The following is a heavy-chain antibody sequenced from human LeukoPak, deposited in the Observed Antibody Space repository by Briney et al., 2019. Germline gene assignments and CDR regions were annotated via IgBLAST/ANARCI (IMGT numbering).Heavy chain of an antibody. J-gene: IGHJ4*02. CDR2: ISYDGSNK. CDR3: ARGSGYSYAFTGRERTKSRLDY. D-gene: IGHD5-18*01. Sequence: GGSLRLSCAASGFTFSSYAMHWVRQTPGKGLEWVAVISYDGSNKYYTDSVKGRFTISRDNSKNTLYLQMNSLRAEDTAVYYCARGSGYSYAFTGRERTKSRLDYWGPGTLVTVSS. V-gene: IGHV3-30*04. CDR1: GFTFSSYA.